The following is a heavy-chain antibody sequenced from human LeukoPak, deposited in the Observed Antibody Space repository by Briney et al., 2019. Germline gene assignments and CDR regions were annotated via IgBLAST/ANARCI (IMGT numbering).Heavy chain of an antibody. Sequence: GGSLRLSCAASGFSFSSYSMNWVRQAPGKGLEWVSSISGSSSFKYYADSVKGRFTISRDNAKNSLYLQMNSLRAEDTAVYYCARDGGYCSGGSCYPDGYFDYWGQGTLVTVSS. CDR2: ISGSSSFK. V-gene: IGHV3-21*01. CDR1: GFSFSSYS. D-gene: IGHD2-15*01. J-gene: IGHJ4*02. CDR3: ARDGGYCSGGSCYPDGYFDY.